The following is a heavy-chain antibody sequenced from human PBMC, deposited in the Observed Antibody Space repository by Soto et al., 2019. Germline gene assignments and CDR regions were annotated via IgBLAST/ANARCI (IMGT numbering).Heavy chain of an antibody. CDR3: ARGLDTAMVSN. V-gene: IGHV4-59*01. J-gene: IGHJ1*01. CDR2: IYYSGST. Sequence: SETLSLTCTVSGGSISSYYWSWIRQPPGKGLEWIGYIYYSGSTNYNPSLKSRVTISVDTSKNQFSLKLSSVTAADTAVYYCARGLDTAMVSNWGQGTLVTVSS. CDR1: GGSISSYY. D-gene: IGHD5-18*01.